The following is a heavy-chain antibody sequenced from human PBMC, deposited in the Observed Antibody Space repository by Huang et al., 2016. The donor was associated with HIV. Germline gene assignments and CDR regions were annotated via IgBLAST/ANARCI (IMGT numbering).Heavy chain of an antibody. Sequence: VESGGRLVKPGGSIRLSCVGSTFRFGAYWMSWVRQSPGKGLEWVANNKQDESEKYYVDSVKGRFNISRDNAKKVLFLEMNNVRVEDTATYYCATKTAAMDIWGQGTTVTVS. CDR1: TFRFGAYW. D-gene: IGHD1-7*01. CDR2: NKQDESEK. J-gene: IGHJ6*02. CDR3: ATKTAAMDI. V-gene: IGHV3-7*01.